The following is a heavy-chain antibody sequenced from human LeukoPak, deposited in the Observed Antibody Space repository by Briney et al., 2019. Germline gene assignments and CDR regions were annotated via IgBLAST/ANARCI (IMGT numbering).Heavy chain of an antibody. CDR1: GGSISSSSYY. Sequence: SETLSLTCTVSGGSISSSSYYWGWIRQPPGKGLEWIGSIYYSGSTYYNPSLKSRVTISVDTSKNQFSLKLRSVTAADTAVYYCARHPCSGGSCPLDYYYYGMDVWGQGTTVTVSS. J-gene: IGHJ6*02. V-gene: IGHV4-39*01. CDR2: IYYSGST. CDR3: ARHPCSGGSCPLDYYYYGMDV. D-gene: IGHD2-15*01.